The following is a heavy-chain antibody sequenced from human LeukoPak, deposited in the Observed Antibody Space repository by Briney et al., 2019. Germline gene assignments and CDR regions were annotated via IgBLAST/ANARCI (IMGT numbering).Heavy chain of an antibody. CDR2: IRSKAYGGTT. CDR1: GFTFGDYA. CDR3: TRHHGSGSYRFDY. Sequence: PGGSLRLSCTPSGFTFGDYAMSWFRQAPGKGLEWVGFIRSKAYGGTTDYAASVKGRFTISRDDSKSIAYLQMNSLKTEDTAVYYCTRHHGSGSYRFDYWGQGTLVTVSS. J-gene: IGHJ4*02. V-gene: IGHV3-49*03. D-gene: IGHD3-10*01.